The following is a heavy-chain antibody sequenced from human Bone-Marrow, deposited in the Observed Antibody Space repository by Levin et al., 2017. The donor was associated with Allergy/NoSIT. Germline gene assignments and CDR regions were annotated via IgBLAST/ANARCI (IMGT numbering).Heavy chain of an antibody. CDR3: ATTNYGGYNVY. D-gene: IGHD2-21*01. CDR1: GDSITSANYY. V-gene: IGHV4-61*02. J-gene: IGHJ4*02. CDR2: VYSSGST. Sequence: SQTLSLTCSVSGDSITSANYYWTWIRQPAGKGLEWIGRVYSSGSTVYNPSLKSRVTISVDRSKNQLSLTLHSVTAADTAVYYCATTNYGGYNVYWGQGILVSVSS.